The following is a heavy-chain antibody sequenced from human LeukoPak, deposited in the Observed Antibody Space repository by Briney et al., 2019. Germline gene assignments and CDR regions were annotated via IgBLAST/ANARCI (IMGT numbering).Heavy chain of an antibody. CDR2: ISSSSSYI. J-gene: IGHJ4*02. CDR3: ARGRGLGVITPYSDS. V-gene: IGHV3-21*01. CDR1: GFTFSSYS. D-gene: IGHD3-16*02. Sequence: GGSLRLSCAASGFTFSSYSMNWVRQAPGKGLEWVSSISSSSSYIYYADSVKGRFTISRDNAKNSLYLQMNSLRAEDTAVYYCARGRGLGVITPYSDSWGQGTLVTVSS.